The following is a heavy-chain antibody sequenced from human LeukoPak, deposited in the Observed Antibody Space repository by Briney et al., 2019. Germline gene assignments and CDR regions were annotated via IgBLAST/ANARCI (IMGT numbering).Heavy chain of an antibody. J-gene: IGHJ4*02. D-gene: IGHD2-15*01. CDR2: ISNNGGYT. V-gene: IGHV3-23*01. CDR3: AKQLGYCSDGSCYFPY. CDR1: GFTFSSSA. Sequence: GGSLRLSCAASGFTFSSSAMSWVRQAPGKGLEWVSAISNNGGYTYYADSVQGRFTISRDNSKSTLCLQMNGLRAEDTAVYYCAKQLGYCSDGSCYFPYWGQGTLVTVSS.